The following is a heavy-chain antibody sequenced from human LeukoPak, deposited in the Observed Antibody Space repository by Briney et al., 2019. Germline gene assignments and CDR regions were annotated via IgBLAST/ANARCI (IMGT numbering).Heavy chain of an antibody. D-gene: IGHD3-3*01. V-gene: IGHV1-18*01. Sequence: ASVKVSCKASGYAFTSYGISWVRQAPGQGLEWMGWISAYNGNTNYAQKLQGRVTTTTDTSTSTAYMELRSLRSDDTAVYYCAREGGVLRFLEWSRNYYYGMDVWGQGTTVTVSS. CDR1: GYAFTSYG. J-gene: IGHJ6*02. CDR2: ISAYNGNT. CDR3: AREGGVLRFLEWSRNYYYGMDV.